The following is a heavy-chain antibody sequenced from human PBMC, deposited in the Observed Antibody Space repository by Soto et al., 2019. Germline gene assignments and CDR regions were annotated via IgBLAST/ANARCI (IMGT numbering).Heavy chain of an antibody. V-gene: IGHV3-66*01. CDR1: GFAVSSNH. CDR2: ILNDDRT. CDR3: ATGVNYRPILG. J-gene: IGHJ4*02. Sequence: GGSLRLSCAASGFAVSSNHMTWVRLAPGKGLEWLSVILNDDRTFYADSVKGRFIISRDNSENTLHLHMNSLRDEDTTVYYCATGVNYRPILGWGQGTLVTVSS. D-gene: IGHD3-16*01.